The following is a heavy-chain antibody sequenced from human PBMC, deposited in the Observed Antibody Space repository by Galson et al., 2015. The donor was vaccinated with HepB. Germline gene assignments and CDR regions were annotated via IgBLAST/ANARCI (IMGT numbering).Heavy chain of an antibody. D-gene: IGHD6-13*01. J-gene: IGHJ4*02. V-gene: IGHV4-34*01. Sequence: ETLSLTCAVYGGSFSGYYWSWIRQPPGKGLEWIGEINHSGSTNYNPSLKSRVTISVDTSKNQFSLKLSSVTAADTAVYYCARGLYRGIAAAGTVDYWGQGTLVTVSS. CDR1: GGSFSGYY. CDR3: ARGLYRGIAAAGTVDY. CDR2: INHSGST.